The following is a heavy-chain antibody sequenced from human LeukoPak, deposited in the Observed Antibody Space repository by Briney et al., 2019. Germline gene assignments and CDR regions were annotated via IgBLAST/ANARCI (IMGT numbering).Heavy chain of an antibody. J-gene: IGHJ4*02. V-gene: IGHV3-74*01. CDR2: INGDGSTT. CDR3: GRIGYYDSM. CDR1: GFTFSSYG. Sequence: PGGSLRLSCAASGFTFSSYGMHWVRQAPGKGLVWVSRINGDGSTTNYADSVKGRFTISRDNAKNMLYLQMNSLRVEDTAVYYCGRIGYYDSMWGQGTLVTVSS. D-gene: IGHD3-22*01.